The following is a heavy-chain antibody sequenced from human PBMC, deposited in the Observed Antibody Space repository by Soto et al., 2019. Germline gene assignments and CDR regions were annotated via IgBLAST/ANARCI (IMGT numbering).Heavy chain of an antibody. Sequence: PSETLSLTCTVSGGSISSGGYYWSWIRQHPGKGLEWIGYIYYSGSTYYNPSLKSRVTISVDTSKNQFSLKLSSVTAADTAVYYCAREVENYITGTTSWFDPWGQGTLVTVSS. J-gene: IGHJ5*02. V-gene: IGHV4-31*03. D-gene: IGHD1-7*01. CDR2: IYYSGST. CDR1: GGSISSGGYY. CDR3: AREVENYITGTTSWFDP.